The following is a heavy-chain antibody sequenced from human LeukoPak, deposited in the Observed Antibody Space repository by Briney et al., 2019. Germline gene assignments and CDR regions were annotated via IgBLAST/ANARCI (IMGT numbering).Heavy chain of an antibody. CDR2: TYYRSKWYN. D-gene: IGHD6-19*01. CDR1: GDRVSSNSAA. Sequence: SQTLSLTCAISGDRVSSNSAAWNWIRQSPSRGLEWLGRTYYRSKWYNDYAVSVKSRITINPDTSKNQFSLQLNSVTPEDTAVYYCAREVDARDSSGWRWFDPWGQGTLVTVSS. CDR3: AREVDARDSSGWRWFDP. V-gene: IGHV6-1*01. J-gene: IGHJ5*02.